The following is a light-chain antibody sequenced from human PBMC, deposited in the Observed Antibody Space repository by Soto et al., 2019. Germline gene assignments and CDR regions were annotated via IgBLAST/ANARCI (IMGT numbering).Light chain of an antibody. J-gene: IGKJ2*01. Sequence: EIVLTQSPAALSLSPGERATLSCRASQSISSFLAWYQQKPGQTPRLLIYGASNRATGIPGRFSGSGSGTDFTLTISSLEPEDFAVYYCQHRSNWPPYPFGQGTK. V-gene: IGKV3-11*01. CDR2: GAS. CDR3: QHRSNWPPYP. CDR1: QSISSF.